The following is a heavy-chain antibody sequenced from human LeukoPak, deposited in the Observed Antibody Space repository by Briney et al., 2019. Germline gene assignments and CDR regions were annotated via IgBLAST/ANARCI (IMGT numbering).Heavy chain of an antibody. CDR3: AKDDVAAFATGYMDV. CDR2: INQDGSKK. J-gene: IGHJ6*03. D-gene: IGHD6-6*01. CDR1: GFTFSRDW. Sequence: GGSLRLSCAASGFTFSRDWMNWVRQAPGKTLEWVANINQDGSKKNYVDSVKGRFTISRDNAKNTVYLQMNGLRADDTAVYYCAKDDVAAFATGYMDVWGKGTTVTVSS. V-gene: IGHV3-7*03.